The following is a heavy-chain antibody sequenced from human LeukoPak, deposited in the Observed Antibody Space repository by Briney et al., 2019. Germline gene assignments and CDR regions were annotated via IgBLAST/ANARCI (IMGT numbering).Heavy chain of an antibody. CDR1: GGSISSSSYY. V-gene: IGHV4-39*07. Sequence: SETLSLTCTVSGGSISSSSYYWGWIRQPPGKGLEWIGEINHSGSTNYNPSLKSRVTISVDTSKNQFSLKLSSVTAADTAVYYCARLSGSYFNLFDYWGQGTLVTVSS. CDR2: INHSGST. CDR3: ARLSGSYFNLFDY. D-gene: IGHD1-26*01. J-gene: IGHJ4*02.